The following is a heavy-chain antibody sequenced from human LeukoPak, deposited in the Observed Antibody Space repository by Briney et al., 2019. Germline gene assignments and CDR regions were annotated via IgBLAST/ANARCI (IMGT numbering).Heavy chain of an antibody. CDR1: GFTFSSYS. J-gene: IGHJ4*02. V-gene: IGHV3-48*01. CDR2: ISSSSSTI. D-gene: IGHD2-15*01. Sequence: GGSLRLSCAASGFTFSSYSMNWVRQAPGKGLEWVSYISSSSSTIYYADSVKGRFTISRDNAKNSLYLQMNSLRAEDTAVYYCAMDIVVVVTATPENYFDYWGQGTLVTVSS. CDR3: AMDIVVVVTATPENYFDY.